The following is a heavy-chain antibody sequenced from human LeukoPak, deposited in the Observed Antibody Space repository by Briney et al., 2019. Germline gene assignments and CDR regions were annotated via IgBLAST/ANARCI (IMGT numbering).Heavy chain of an antibody. V-gene: IGHV4-61*01. J-gene: IGHJ5*02. CDR1: GGSVSSGSNY. D-gene: IGHD5-18*01. CDR3: ARAAWIQPSGTETNWFDP. Sequence: SETLSLTCTVSGGSVSSGSNYWSWIRQPPGKGLEWIGYIYYSGSTNYNPSLKSRVTIPVDTSKNQFSLKLSSVTAADTAVYYCARAAWIQPSGTETNWFDPWGQGTLVTVSS. CDR2: IYYSGST.